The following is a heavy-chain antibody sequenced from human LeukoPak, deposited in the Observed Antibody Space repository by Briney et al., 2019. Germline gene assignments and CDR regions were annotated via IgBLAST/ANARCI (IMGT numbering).Heavy chain of an antibody. CDR2: VNHSGST. D-gene: IGHD3-16*02. CDR3: ARQGRYRPFDP. V-gene: IGHV4-34*01. Sequence: SETLSLTCAVFGGSFSAYYWSWIRQPPGKGLEWIGEVNHSGSTNYNPSLESRVTISVDTSKNQFSLKLSSVTAADTAVYYCARQGRYRPFDPWGQGTLVTVSS. J-gene: IGHJ5*02. CDR1: GGSFSAYY.